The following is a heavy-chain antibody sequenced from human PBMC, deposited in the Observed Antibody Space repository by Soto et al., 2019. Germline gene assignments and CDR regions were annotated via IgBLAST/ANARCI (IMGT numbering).Heavy chain of an antibody. Sequence: VQLLQSGGGLVQPGGYLRLSCAASGFTFDNYVMTWVRQAPGKGLEWVAGISGNGARAYYGDSVKGGFIVSRDNSKNTQYLQMNCLRVEDTALYYCAKLFDDSSTWSFDHWGLGTLVTVSS. CDR2: ISGNGARA. J-gene: IGHJ4*02. V-gene: IGHV3-23*01. CDR1: GFTFDNYV. D-gene: IGHD6-6*01. CDR3: AKLFDDSSTWSFDH.